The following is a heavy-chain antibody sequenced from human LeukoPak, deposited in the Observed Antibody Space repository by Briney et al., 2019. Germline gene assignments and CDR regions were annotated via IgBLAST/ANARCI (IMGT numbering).Heavy chain of an antibody. Sequence: GGSLRLSCAASGFTFSNYAINWVRQAPGKGLEWVAVISYDGTDKYYADSVKGRFTISRDNSKNTLSLQMNSLRAEDTAVYYCARDSDYGDYWGQGTLVTVSS. CDR1: GFTFSNYA. CDR2: ISYDGTDK. CDR3: ARDSDYGDY. J-gene: IGHJ4*02. V-gene: IGHV3-30-3*01.